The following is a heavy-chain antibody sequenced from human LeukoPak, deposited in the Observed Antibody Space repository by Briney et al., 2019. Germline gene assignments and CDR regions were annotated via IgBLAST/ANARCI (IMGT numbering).Heavy chain of an antibody. D-gene: IGHD6-25*01. Sequence: SQTLSLTCALSGDSFSSNSAAWSWLRQSPSRGLEWLGRAYYMSKSFNNYAVSMKSRMTINPDTSNNQFSLHLTSVTPEDTAVYYCAREVHSGYYFDYWGQGTLVTVSS. CDR1: GDSFSSNSAA. CDR2: AYYMSKSFN. J-gene: IGHJ4*02. CDR3: AREVHSGYYFDY. V-gene: IGHV6-1*01.